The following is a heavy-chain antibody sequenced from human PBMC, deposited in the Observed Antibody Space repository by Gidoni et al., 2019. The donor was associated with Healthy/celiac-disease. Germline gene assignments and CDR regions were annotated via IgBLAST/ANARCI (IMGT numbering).Heavy chain of an antibody. V-gene: IGHV1-2*02. J-gene: IGHJ4*02. CDR1: GYTFTGYY. Sequence: QVQLVQSGAEVKKPGASVKVSCKAAGYTFTGYYMHWVRQAPGQGLEWMGWINPNSGGTNYEQKFQGRVTMTRDTSISTAYMELSRLRSDDTAVYYCARAASSGWYGGSDYWGQGTLVTVSS. CDR3: ARAASSGWYGGSDY. CDR2: INPNSGGT. D-gene: IGHD6-19*01.